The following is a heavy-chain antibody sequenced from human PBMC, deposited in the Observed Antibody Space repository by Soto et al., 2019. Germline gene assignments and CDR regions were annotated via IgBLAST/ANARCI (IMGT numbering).Heavy chain of an antibody. CDR2: IYYTGST. D-gene: IGHD1-20*01. J-gene: IGHJ5*02. Sequence: PSETLSLTCIVSGGSISSDSYYWSWIRQPPGKGLEWVGYIYYTGSTSYNPSLKSRVAMSVDTSKKQISLKLTSVTAADTAVYYCAREYTRWFDPWGQGTLVTVSS. CDR1: GGSISSDSYY. CDR3: AREYTRWFDP. V-gene: IGHV4-61*01.